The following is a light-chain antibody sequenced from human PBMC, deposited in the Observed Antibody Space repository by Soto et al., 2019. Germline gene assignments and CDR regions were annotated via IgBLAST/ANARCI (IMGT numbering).Light chain of an antibody. CDR2: WAS. J-gene: IGKJ4*01. V-gene: IGKV4-1*01. CDR1: QSVLYSSNNKNY. CDR3: QQYYSTPIT. Sequence: DIVMTQSPDSLAVSLGERATINCKSSQSVLYSSNNKNYLVWYQQKPGQPPKLLIYWASTRESGVPDRFSGSGSGTDFTLTISRLQAEDVAVYYCQQYYSTPITFGGGTKVDIK.